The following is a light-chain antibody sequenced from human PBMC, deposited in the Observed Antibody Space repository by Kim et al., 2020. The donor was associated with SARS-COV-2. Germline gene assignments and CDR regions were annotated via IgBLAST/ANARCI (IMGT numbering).Light chain of an antibody. CDR2: EVS. CDR3: SSYAGSNNFV. V-gene: IGLV2-8*01. Sequence: GQSVTSSCTGTCSDVGGYSYVPWYQQHPGKAPKLLTYEVSKRPSGVPDRFSGSKSGNTASLTVSGLQAEDEADYYCSSYAGSNNFVFGTGTKVTVL. J-gene: IGLJ1*01. CDR1: CSDVGGYSY.